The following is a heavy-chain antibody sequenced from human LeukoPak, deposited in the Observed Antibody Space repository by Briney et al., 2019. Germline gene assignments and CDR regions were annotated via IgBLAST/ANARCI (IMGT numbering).Heavy chain of an antibody. J-gene: IGHJ5*02. CDR3: ARPVGYCSSTSCHNLVGLWFDP. V-gene: IGHV5-51*01. CDR1: GYSFTSYW. D-gene: IGHD2-2*02. CDR2: IYPGDTDT. Sequence: GESLKISCKGSGYSFTSYWIGWVRQMPGKGLEWMGIIYPGDTDTRYSPSFQGQVTISADKSISTAYLQWSSLKASDTAMYYCARPVGYCSSTSCHNLVGLWFDPWGQGTLVTVSS.